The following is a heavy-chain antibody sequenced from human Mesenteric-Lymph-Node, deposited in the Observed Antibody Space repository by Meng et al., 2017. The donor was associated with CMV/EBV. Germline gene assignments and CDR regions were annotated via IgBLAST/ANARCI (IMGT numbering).Heavy chain of an antibody. CDR3: ATSLTYCSSSNCYRAFDN. CDR1: GFTFNTYG. Sequence: GESLKISCAASGFTFNTYGMNWVRQAPGKGLEWVSYISYSSATIYYTDSVKGRFTISRDNAENSLYLQMNSLRAEDTAVYYCATSLTYCSSSNCYRAFDNWGQGTLVTVSS. CDR2: ISYSSATI. V-gene: IGHV3-48*04. D-gene: IGHD2-2*01. J-gene: IGHJ4*02.